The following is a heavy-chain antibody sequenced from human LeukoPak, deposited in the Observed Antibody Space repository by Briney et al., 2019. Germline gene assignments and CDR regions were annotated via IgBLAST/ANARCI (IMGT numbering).Heavy chain of an antibody. D-gene: IGHD2-15*01. CDR3: ARGPPGYCTGGSCYSYYYYYYMDV. CDR1: SGSFSDYY. CDR2: INHSGST. J-gene: IGHJ6*03. V-gene: IGHV4-34*01. Sequence: PSETLSLTCAVYSGSFSDYYWSWIRQPPGKGLEWIGEINHSGSTNYNPSLKSRVTISVDTSKNQFSLKLSSVTAADTAVYYCARGPPGYCTGGSCYSYYYYYYMDVWAKGTTVTVSS.